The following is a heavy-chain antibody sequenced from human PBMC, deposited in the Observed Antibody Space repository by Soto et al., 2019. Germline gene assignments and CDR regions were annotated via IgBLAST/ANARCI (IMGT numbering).Heavy chain of an antibody. J-gene: IGHJ5*02. Sequence: GGSLRLSCAASGFTFSDNYMSWIRQAPGKGLEWVSYISSSGSTIYYADSVKGRFTISRDNAKNSLYLQMNSLRAEDTAVYYCARVRSTYSSSWYNPWGQGTLVTVS. CDR3: ARVRSTYSSSWYNP. CDR2: ISSSGSTI. D-gene: IGHD6-13*01. V-gene: IGHV3-11*01. CDR1: GFTFSDNY.